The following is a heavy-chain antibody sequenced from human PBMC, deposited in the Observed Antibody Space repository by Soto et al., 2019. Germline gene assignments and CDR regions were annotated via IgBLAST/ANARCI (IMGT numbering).Heavy chain of an antibody. V-gene: IGHV4-30-4*01. Sequence: SETLSLTCTVSGGSLSSGDYYWSWIRQPPGKGLEWIGYIYYSGSTYYNPSLKSRVTISVDTSKNQFSLKLSSVTAADTAVYYCAREDSYYDSSGYYYNAFDIWGQGTMVTVS. CDR3: AREDSYYDSSGYYYNAFDI. J-gene: IGHJ3*02. D-gene: IGHD3-22*01. CDR2: IYYSGST. CDR1: GGSLSSGDYY.